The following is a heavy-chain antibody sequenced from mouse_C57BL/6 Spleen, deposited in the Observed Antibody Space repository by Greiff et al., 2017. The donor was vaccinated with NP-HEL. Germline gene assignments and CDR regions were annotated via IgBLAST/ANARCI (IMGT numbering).Heavy chain of an antibody. V-gene: IGHV1-52*01. CDR3: ARGSNYWYFDV. CDR2: IDPSDSET. J-gene: IGHJ1*03. D-gene: IGHD2-5*01. CDR1: GYTFTSYW. Sequence: QVQLKQPGAELVRPGSSVKLSCKASGYTFTSYWMHWVKQRPIQGLEWIGNIDPSDSETHYNQKFKDKATLTVDKSSSTAYMQLSSLTSEDSAVYYCARGSNYWYFDVWGTGTTVTVSS.